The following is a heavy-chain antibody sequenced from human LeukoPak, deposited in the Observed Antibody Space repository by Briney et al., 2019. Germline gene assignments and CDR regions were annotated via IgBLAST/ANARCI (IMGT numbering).Heavy chain of an antibody. CDR2: IIPIFGTA. Sequence: SVKVSCKASGGTFISYAISWVRQAPGQGLEWMGGIIPIFGTANYAQKFQGRVTITADESTSTAYKELSSLRSEDTAVYYCAIDTVVTPNYYYYYGMDVWGQGTTVTVSS. CDR1: GGTFISYA. CDR3: AIDTVVTPNYYYYYGMDV. J-gene: IGHJ6*02. D-gene: IGHD4-23*01. V-gene: IGHV1-69*13.